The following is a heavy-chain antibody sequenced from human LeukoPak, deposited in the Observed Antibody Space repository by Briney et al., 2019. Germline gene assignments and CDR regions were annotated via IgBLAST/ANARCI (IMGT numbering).Heavy chain of an antibody. CDR3: ARDSGRGGSCDY. CDR2: IDGGSSAI. D-gene: IGHD2-15*01. V-gene: IGHV3-48*01. J-gene: IGHJ4*02. Sequence: GGSLRLSCAASGFTFSSYSMKWVRQAPGKGLEWVSHIDGGSSAIYYADSVKGRFTISRDNARNSLYLQMNSLRGEDTGVYYCARDSGRGGSCDYWGQGTLVTGSS. CDR1: GFTFSSYS.